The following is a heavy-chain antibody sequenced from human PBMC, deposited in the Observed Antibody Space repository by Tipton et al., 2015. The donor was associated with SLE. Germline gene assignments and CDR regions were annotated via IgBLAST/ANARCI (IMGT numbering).Heavy chain of an antibody. D-gene: IGHD3-22*01. Sequence: TLSLTCTVSGVSISSHYWSWIRQPPGKGLEWIGYIYYSGSTNYHPSLKGRGTISVDTSKNQFSLKLTSVTAADTAVYYCARESKDYYDVSGYGGFDYWGQGTLVTVSS. CDR2: IYYSGST. V-gene: IGHV4-59*11. J-gene: IGHJ4*02. CDR3: ARESKDYYDVSGYGGFDY. CDR1: GVSISSHY.